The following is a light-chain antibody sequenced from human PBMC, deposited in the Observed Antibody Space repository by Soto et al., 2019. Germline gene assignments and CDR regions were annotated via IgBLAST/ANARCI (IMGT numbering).Light chain of an antibody. V-gene: IGLV1-40*01. CDR1: SSNIGAGYD. CDR2: ANN. Sequence: QLVLTQPPSVSGAPGQRVTISCTGTSSNIGAGYDVHWYQQLPGTAPKLFMYANNNRPSWVPDRFSGSKSGTSASLAITGLQAEDEADYYCQSYDSSLSGYVFGTGTKLTVL. J-gene: IGLJ1*01. CDR3: QSYDSSLSGYV.